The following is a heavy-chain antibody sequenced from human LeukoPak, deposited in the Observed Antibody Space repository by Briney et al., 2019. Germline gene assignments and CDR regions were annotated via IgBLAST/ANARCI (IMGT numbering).Heavy chain of an antibody. V-gene: IGHV3-21*01. CDR2: ISSSSSYI. Sequence: PGGSLRLSCAASGFTFSSYNMNWVRQAPGKGLEWVSSISSSSSYIYYADSVKGRFTISRDNSKNSLYLQMNSLRAEDTAVYYCARGAAAGREGFDYWGQGTLVTVSS. CDR3: ARGAAAGREGFDY. CDR1: GFTFSSYN. J-gene: IGHJ4*02. D-gene: IGHD6-13*01.